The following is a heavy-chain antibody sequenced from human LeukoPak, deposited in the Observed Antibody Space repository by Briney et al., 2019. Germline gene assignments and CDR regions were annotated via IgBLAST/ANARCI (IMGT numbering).Heavy chain of an antibody. V-gene: IGHV3-30*02. J-gene: IGHJ5*02. CDR1: GFTFSSYG. D-gene: IGHD1-26*01. CDR3: AKVSGSYDNWFDP. CDR2: IRYDGSNK. Sequence: GGSLRLSCAASGFTFSSYGMHWVRQAPGKGLEWVAFIRYDGSNKYYADSVKGRFTISRDNSKNTLYLQMNSLRAEDTAVYYCAKVSGSYDNWFDPWGQEPWSPSPQ.